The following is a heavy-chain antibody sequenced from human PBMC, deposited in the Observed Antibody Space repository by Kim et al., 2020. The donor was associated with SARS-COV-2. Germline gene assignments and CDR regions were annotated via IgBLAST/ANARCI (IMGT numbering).Heavy chain of an antibody. D-gene: IGHD3-22*01. J-gene: IGHJ3*02. V-gene: IGHV5-51*01. Sequence: PSCQGQVTISADKSISTAYLQWSSLKASDTAMYYCARGYYDSSGYGPFDIWGQGTMVTVSS. CDR3: ARGYYDSSGYGPFDI.